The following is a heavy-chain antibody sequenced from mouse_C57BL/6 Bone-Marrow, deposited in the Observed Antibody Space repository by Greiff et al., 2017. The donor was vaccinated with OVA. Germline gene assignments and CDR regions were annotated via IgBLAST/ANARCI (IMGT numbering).Heavy chain of an antibody. V-gene: IGHV1-64*01. CDR1: GYTFTSYW. CDR3: ARWGTTVVEGY. CDR2: IHPNSGST. Sequence: VQLQQPGAELVKPGASVKLSCKASGYTFTSYWMHWVKQRPGQGLEWIGMIHPNSGSTNYNEKFKSKATLTVDKSSSTAYMQLSSLTSEDSAVYYCARWGTTVVEGYWGQGTTLTVSS. J-gene: IGHJ2*01. D-gene: IGHD1-1*01.